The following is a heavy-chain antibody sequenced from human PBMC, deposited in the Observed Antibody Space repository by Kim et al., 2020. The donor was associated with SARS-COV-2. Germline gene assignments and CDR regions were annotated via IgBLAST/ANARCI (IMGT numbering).Heavy chain of an antibody. D-gene: IGHD3-9*01. CDR3: AKVRGYDILTGYFDY. Sequence: GGSLRLSCAASGFTFNTYGMHWVRQAPGKGLEWVAVISDDGSIKYYADSVKGRFTISRENSKNVLYLQMNSLRTEDTAVYYCAKVRGYDILTGYFDYWGQGTLVTVSS. J-gene: IGHJ4*02. CDR2: ISDDGSIK. V-gene: IGHV3-30*18. CDR1: GFTFNTYG.